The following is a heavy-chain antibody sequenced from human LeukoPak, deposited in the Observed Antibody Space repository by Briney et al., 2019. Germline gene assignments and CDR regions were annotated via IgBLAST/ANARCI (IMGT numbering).Heavy chain of an antibody. CDR2: INSDGSST. CDR3: AKGAFEYSSSWYRGGYFDY. V-gene: IGHV3-74*01. J-gene: IGHJ4*02. CDR1: GFTFSSYW. Sequence: PGGSLRLSCAASGFTFSSYWMHWVRQAPGKGLVWVSRINSDGSSTSYADSVKGRFTISRDNAKNSLYLQMNSLRAEDTAVYYCAKGAFEYSSSWYRGGYFDYWGQGTLVTVST. D-gene: IGHD6-13*01.